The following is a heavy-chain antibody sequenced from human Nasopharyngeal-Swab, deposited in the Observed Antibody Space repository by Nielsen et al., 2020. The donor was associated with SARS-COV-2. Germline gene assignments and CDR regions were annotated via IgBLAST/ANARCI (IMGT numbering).Heavy chain of an antibody. D-gene: IGHD3-22*01. V-gene: IGHV1-2*06. Sequence: ASVKVSCKASGYTFTGYYMHWVRQAPGQGLEWMGRINPNSGGTNHAQKFQGRVTLTRDTSISTAYMELSRLRSDDTAVYYCARESDSSRYYYGMDVWGQGTTVTVSS. J-gene: IGHJ6*02. CDR1: GYTFTGYY. CDR3: ARESDSSRYYYGMDV. CDR2: INPNSGGT.